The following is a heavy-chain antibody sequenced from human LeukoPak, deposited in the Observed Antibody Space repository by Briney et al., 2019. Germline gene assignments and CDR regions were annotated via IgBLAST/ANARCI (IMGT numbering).Heavy chain of an antibody. CDR3: ARGEVVVAATQVTWFDP. V-gene: IGHV4-31*03. CDR1: GGSISGGGYY. Sequence: PSETLSLTCTVSGGSISGGGYYWSWIRQHPGKGLEWIGYIYYSGSTNYNPSLKSRVTISVDTSKNQFSLKLSSVTAADTAVYYCARGEVVVAATQVTWFDPWGQGTLVTVSS. D-gene: IGHD2-15*01. CDR2: IYYSGST. J-gene: IGHJ5*02.